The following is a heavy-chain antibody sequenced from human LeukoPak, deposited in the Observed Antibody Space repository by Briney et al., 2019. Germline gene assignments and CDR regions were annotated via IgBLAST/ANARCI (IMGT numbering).Heavy chain of an antibody. J-gene: IGHJ4*02. Sequence: KSSETLSLTCAVYGGSFSGYYWSWIRQPPGKGLEWIGEINHSGSTNYNPSLKSRVTISVDTSKNQFSLKLSSVTAADTAVYYCARLPRVAPTGPVDYWGQGTLVTVSS. CDR1: GGSFSGYY. D-gene: IGHD5-24*01. CDR3: ARLPRVAPTGPVDY. V-gene: IGHV4-34*01. CDR2: INHSGST.